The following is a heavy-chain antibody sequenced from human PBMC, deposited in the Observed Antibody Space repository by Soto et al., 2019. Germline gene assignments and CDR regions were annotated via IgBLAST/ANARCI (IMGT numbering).Heavy chain of an antibody. CDR3: ARDQLGGRDF. V-gene: IGHV3-7*01. J-gene: IGHJ4*02. CDR1: EFILADYW. Sequence: EVPLVESGGGLVQPGGSLRLSCTASEFILADYWMAWVRQAPGKGLEWVANIKQDGSEKYYMDSVKGRFTISRDNAHNSLFRQRNSLGVEDTAVYYCARDQLGGRDFWGQGTLGTVSS. CDR2: IKQDGSEK. D-gene: IGHD3-16*01.